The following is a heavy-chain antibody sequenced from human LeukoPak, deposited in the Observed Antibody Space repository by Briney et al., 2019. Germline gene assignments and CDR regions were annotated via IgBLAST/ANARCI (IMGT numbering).Heavy chain of an antibody. CDR3: AKDQIAAAGTFDY. CDR2: ISASSSYI. Sequence: GGSLRLSCAASGFTFSSYSMNWVRQAPGKGLEWVSSISASSSYIYYADSVKGRFTISRDNAKNSLYLQMNSLRAEDTAVYYCAKDQIAAAGTFDYWGQGTLVTVSS. D-gene: IGHD6-13*01. CDR1: GFTFSSYS. V-gene: IGHV3-21*01. J-gene: IGHJ4*02.